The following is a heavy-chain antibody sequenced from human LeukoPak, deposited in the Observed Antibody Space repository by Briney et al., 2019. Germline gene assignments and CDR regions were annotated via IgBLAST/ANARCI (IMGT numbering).Heavy chain of an antibody. CDR3: ARAGVNYDSSGYFPDDAFDI. V-gene: IGHV3-21*01. CDR2: ISSSGTSI. Sequence: PGGSLRLSCAASGFTLSSYAMNWVRQAPGKGLEWVSSISSSGTSIFYADSVKGRFTISRDNAKNSLFLQMNSLRAEDTSVYYCARAGVNYDSSGYFPDDAFDIWGQRTMVTVSS. J-gene: IGHJ3*02. D-gene: IGHD3-22*01. CDR1: GFTLSSYA.